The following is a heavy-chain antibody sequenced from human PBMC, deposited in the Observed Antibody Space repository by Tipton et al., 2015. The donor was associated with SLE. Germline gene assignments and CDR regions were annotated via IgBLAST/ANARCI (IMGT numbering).Heavy chain of an antibody. Sequence: GSLRLSCAASGFTFSSYSMNWVRQAPGKGLEWVSSISSSSSYIYYADSVKGRFTISRDNAKNTLYLQMNSLRAEDTAVYYCASLYDSYGMDVWGQGTTVTVSS. CDR3: ASLYDSYGMDV. CDR1: GFTFSSYS. J-gene: IGHJ6*02. CDR2: ISSSSSYI. V-gene: IGHV3-21*01.